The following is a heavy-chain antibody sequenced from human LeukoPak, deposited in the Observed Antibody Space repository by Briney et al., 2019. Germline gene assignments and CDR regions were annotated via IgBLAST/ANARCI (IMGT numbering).Heavy chain of an antibody. J-gene: IGHJ5*02. CDR1: GASLNGHY. D-gene: IGHD2-8*01. CDR3: AQNGQSGFSFDP. CDR2: GSDVGGT. Sequence: SETLSLTCAVYGASLNGHYWSWIRQPPGKGLEWIGEGSDVGGTKYNPSFKSRVTISADTSKNQFSLRLNSVTVADTAVYYCAQNGQSGFSFDPWGQGTLVTVSS. V-gene: IGHV4-34*01.